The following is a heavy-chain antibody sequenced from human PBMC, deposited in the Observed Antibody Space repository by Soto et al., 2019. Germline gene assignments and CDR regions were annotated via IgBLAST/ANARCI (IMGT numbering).Heavy chain of an antibody. V-gene: IGHV4-34*01. CDR3: ARGNGSGSYYVPSYYYYYGMDV. CDR2: INHSGST. J-gene: IGHJ6*02. D-gene: IGHD3-10*01. Sequence: SGTLSLSCTVYRVSFRGCDLSWIRPRPVKGLEWIGEINHSGSTNYNPSLKSRVTISVDTSKNQFSLKLSSVTAADTAVYYCARGNGSGSYYVPSYYYYYGMDVWGQGTTVTFSS. CDR1: RVSFRGCD.